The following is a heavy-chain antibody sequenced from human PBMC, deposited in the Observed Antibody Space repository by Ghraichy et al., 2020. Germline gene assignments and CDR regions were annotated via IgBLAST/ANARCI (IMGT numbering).Heavy chain of an antibody. V-gene: IGHV3-30*02. CDR1: GFTFNIFG. D-gene: IGHD2-8*02. J-gene: IGHJ4*02. CDR2: IHYNGIEK. CDR3: VKDSGQGDY. Sequence: SCAASGFTFNIFGMHWVRQAPGKGLEWLAFIHYNGIEKHYSDSLKGRFTISRDNSKNTLYLQMNSLRVEDTAVYYCVKDSGQGDYWGQGALVTVSS.